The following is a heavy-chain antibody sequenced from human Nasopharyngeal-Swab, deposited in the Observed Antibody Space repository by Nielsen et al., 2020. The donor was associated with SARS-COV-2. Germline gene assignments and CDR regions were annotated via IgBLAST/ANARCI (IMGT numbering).Heavy chain of an antibody. CDR2: ISSSGSTI. CDR1: GFTFSSYA. D-gene: IGHD3-16*01. V-gene: IGHV3-48*04. CDR3: ARASMGGAFDI. Sequence: GGSLRLSCAASGFTFSSYAMSWVRQAPGKGLEWVSYISSSGSTIYYADSVKGRFTISRDNAKNSLYLQMNSLRAEDTAVYYCARASMGGAFDIWGQGTMVTVSS. J-gene: IGHJ3*02.